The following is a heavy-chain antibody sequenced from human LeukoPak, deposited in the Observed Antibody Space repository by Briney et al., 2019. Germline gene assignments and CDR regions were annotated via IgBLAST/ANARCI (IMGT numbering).Heavy chain of an antibody. V-gene: IGHV4-39*07. CDR2: IYYSGST. D-gene: IGHD5-12*01. J-gene: IGHJ4*02. CDR3: ARDLGGYDSY. Sequence: SETLSLTCTVSGGSISSSSYYWGWIRQPPGKGLEWIGSIYYSGSTYYNPSLKSRVTISVDTSKNQFSLKLSSVTAADTAVYYCARDLGGYDSYWGQGTLVTVSS. CDR1: GGSISSSSYY.